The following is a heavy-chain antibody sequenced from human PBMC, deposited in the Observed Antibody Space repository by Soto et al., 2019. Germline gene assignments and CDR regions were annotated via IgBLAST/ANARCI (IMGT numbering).Heavy chain of an antibody. CDR3: WTCGGGGGY. CDR2: IYSGGYT. Sequence: EVQLVESGGGLIQPGGSLRLSCAVSGFTVSNNYMSWVRQAPGKGLEGVSVIYSGGYTAYGDSVKGRFTISRDNSKNTLYLKRKRERADDVALFYGWTCGGGGGYGGQGTLVTVSS. CDR1: GFTVSNNY. V-gene: IGHV3-53*01. D-gene: IGHD6-19*01. J-gene: IGHJ4*02.